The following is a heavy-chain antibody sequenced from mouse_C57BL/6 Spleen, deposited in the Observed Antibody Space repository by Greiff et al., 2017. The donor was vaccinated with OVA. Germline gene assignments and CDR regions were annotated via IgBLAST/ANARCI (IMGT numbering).Heavy chain of an antibody. Sequence: EVKLMESGEGLVKPGGSLKLSCAASGFTFSSYAMSWVRQTPEKRLEWVAYLSSGGDYIYYAATVKGRFTISSDNARNTLYLQMSILKSEDKAMYYCTREGVGYDGYYYAMDYWGQGTSVTVSS. V-gene: IGHV5-9-1*02. J-gene: IGHJ4*01. CDR1: GFTFSSYA. D-gene: IGHD2-3*01. CDR2: LSSGGDYI. CDR3: TREGVGYDGYYYAMDY.